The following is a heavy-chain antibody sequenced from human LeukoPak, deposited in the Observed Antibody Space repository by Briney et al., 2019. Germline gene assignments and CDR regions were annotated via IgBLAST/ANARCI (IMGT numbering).Heavy chain of an antibody. Sequence: SETLTLICTVTRDTISSSSYLWGWVRQLPRKRLEWIGSIYYSGSTYYNPSLKSRVTISVDTSKNQFSLKLTSVTAADTAVYYCARHGHHGDHDYWGQGTLVTVSS. D-gene: IGHD2-21*02. CDR3: ARHGHHGDHDY. CDR2: IYYSGST. CDR1: RDTISSSSYL. J-gene: IGHJ4*02. V-gene: IGHV4-39*01.